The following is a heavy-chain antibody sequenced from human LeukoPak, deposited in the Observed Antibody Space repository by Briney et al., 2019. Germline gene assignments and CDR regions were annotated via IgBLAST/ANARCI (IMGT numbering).Heavy chain of an antibody. CDR1: GGSLSSGDYY. Sequence: PSETLSLTCTVSGGSLSSGDYYWSWIRQPPGKGLEWIGYISHSGGTYYNPSLQSRLTISVDTSKNQFSLKLSSVTAADTAVYYCARAIPDAGVYYYYAMDVWGQGTTVTVSS. D-gene: IGHD1-14*01. CDR2: ISHSGGT. CDR3: ARAIPDAGVYYYYAMDV. V-gene: IGHV4-30-4*01. J-gene: IGHJ6*02.